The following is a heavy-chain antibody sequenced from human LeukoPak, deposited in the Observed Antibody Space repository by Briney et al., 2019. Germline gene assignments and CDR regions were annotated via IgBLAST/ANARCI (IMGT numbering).Heavy chain of an antibody. V-gene: IGHV3-21*01. J-gene: IGHJ4*02. D-gene: IGHD1-26*01. CDR3: ARTYNGSSHFDY. CDR1: GFSFSSHY. Sequence: NPGGSLRLSCAASGFSFSSHYMNWVRQALGKGLEWVSSISSSGGYIYSADSVKGRFTISRDNAKNSVYLHMNSLRAEDTAVYYCARTYNGSSHFDYWGQGTLVTVSS. CDR2: ISSSGGYI.